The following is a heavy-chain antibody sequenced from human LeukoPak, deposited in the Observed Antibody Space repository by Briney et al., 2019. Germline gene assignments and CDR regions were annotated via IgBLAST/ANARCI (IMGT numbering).Heavy chain of an antibody. V-gene: IGHV1-69*05. CDR3: ARAITVGAEDY. J-gene: IGHJ4*02. D-gene: IGHD1-26*01. Sequence: SVKVSCKASGGSFNNYAVSWVRQAPGQGLEWVGGVIPTFAATHYAQKFQGRVAMTTDESTSTAYMELRSLRSDDTAVYYCARAITVGAEDYWGQGTLVTVSS. CDR1: GGSFNNYA. CDR2: VIPTFAAT.